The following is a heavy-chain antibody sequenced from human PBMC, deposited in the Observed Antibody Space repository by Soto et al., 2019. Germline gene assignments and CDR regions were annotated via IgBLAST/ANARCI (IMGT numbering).Heavy chain of an antibody. J-gene: IGHJ4*02. CDR1: GFSLSNVRMG. CDR3: ARIERYSGYEYFDY. Sequence: ESGPTLVNPTETLTLTCSVSGFSLSNVRMGVSWIRQPPGKALEWLAHVFSNDAKSYSTSLKSRLTISRDTSKYQVVLTMTNMEPVDTGTYYCARIERYSGYEYFDYWGQGIMVTVSS. D-gene: IGHD5-12*01. CDR2: VFSNDAK. V-gene: IGHV2-26*01.